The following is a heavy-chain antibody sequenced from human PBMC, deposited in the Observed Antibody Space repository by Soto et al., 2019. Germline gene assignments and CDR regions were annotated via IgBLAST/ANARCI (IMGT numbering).Heavy chain of an antibody. Sequence: ASVKVSCKASGDTSTDYYVHWVRQAPGQKLEWMGWINPNSGGTNFAQKFQGRVTMTGDTSISTVYMELNRLTSDDTAVYYCARGVSRFRTWFDPWGQGAVVTVSS. CDR2: INPNSGGT. V-gene: IGHV1-2*02. CDR3: ARGVSRFRTWFDP. J-gene: IGHJ5*02. CDR1: GDTSTDYY.